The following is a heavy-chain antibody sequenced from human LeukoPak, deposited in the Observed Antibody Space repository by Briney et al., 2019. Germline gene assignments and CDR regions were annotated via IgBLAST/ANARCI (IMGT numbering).Heavy chain of an antibody. CDR3: ARVAVEMASWLDP. J-gene: IGHJ5*02. CDR2: INPKSGDT. D-gene: IGHD5-24*01. CDR1: GYTFIDYH. Sequence: ASVKVSCKASGYTFIDYHIHWVRQAPGQGLEWMGWINPKSGDTNYAQKFQGRVTMTRDTSLRTTYVKPIRLRSDDTALYYCARVAVEMASWLDPWGQGTLVIVSS. V-gene: IGHV1-2*02.